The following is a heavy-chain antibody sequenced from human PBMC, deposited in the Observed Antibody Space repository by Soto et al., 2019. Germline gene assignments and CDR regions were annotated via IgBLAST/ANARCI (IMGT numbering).Heavy chain of an antibody. Sequence: SHTRSVSDGSICGGDDYCSWIRQPPGKGLEWIGYIYYSGSTYYNPSLNSRVTVSVDTSKNQFSLKVTSVTAADTAVYYCARLHGYCISSSCHGHYAMDVWGQGTTVTVSS. J-gene: IGHJ6*02. D-gene: IGHD2-2*01. CDR1: DGSICGGDDY. CDR2: IYYSGST. V-gene: IGHV4-30-4*01. CDR3: ARLHGYCISSSCHGHYAMDV.